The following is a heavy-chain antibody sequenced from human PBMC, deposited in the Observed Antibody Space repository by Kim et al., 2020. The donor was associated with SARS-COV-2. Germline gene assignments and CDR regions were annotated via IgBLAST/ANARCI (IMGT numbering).Heavy chain of an antibody. CDR2: IIPIFGTA. D-gene: IGHD3-10*01. Sequence: SVKVSCKASGGTFSSYAISWVRQAPGQGLEWMGGIIPIFGTANYAQKFQGRVTITADESTSTAYMELSSLRSEDTAVYYCARTALWFGEYPNWFDPWGQGTLVTVSS. CDR3: ARTALWFGEYPNWFDP. CDR1: GGTFSSYA. J-gene: IGHJ5*02. V-gene: IGHV1-69*13.